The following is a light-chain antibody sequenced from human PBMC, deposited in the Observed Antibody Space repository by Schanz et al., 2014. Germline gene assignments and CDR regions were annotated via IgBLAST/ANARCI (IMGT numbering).Light chain of an antibody. V-gene: IGKV2-28*01. CDR3: MQSLQTPWT. J-gene: IGKJ1*01. Sequence: DIVMTQSPLSLPVTPGEPASISCRSSQSLLHRNGFAFLDWYLQKPGQSPHLLIYLVSNRASGVPDRFSGSGSGTDFTLKISRVEAEDVGVYYCMQSLQTPWTFGQGTKVEIK. CDR1: QSLLHRNGFAF. CDR2: LVS.